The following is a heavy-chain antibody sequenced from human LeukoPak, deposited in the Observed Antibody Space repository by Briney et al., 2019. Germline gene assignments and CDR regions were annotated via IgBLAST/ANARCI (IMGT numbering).Heavy chain of an antibody. Sequence: ASVKVSCKASGYTFTGYYMHWVRQAPGQGLEWMGWINPNSGGTNYAQKFQGRVTMTRDTSISTAYMELSRLRSDDTAVYYCARSRNFWSVEVDYWGQGTLVTVSS. CDR3: ARSRNFWSVEVDY. CDR1: GYTFTGYY. D-gene: IGHD3-3*01. CDR2: INPNSGGT. J-gene: IGHJ4*02. V-gene: IGHV1-2*02.